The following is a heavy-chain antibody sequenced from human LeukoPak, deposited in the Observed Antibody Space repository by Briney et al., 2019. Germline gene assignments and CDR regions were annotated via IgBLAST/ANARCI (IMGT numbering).Heavy chain of an antibody. CDR2: IYFTGHT. D-gene: IGHD2-2*01. J-gene: IGHJ5*02. Sequence: SETLSLTCTVSGGAISSGSHFWVWIRQPPGKGLEWIGSIYFTGHTYNNPSLTGRVSMSVDMSKNQFSLRLSSVTAADTAVYSCARSVVVAPAAITSGWFDPWGRGTLVTVSS. CDR1: GGAISSGSHF. CDR3: ARSVVVAPAAITSGWFDP. V-gene: IGHV4-39*01.